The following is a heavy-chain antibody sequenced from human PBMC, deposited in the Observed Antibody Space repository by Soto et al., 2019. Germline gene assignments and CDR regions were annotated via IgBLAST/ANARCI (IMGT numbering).Heavy chain of an antibody. CDR1: GYTFTSYY. Sequence: QVQLVQSGAEVKKPGASVKVSCKASGYTFTSYYMHWVRQAPGQGLEWMGIINPSGGSTSYAQKFQGRVTRTRDTSTSTVYMELSSLRSEGTAGYYGARKCGRAAEPPRYCDYWGQGTLVTVSS. J-gene: IGHJ4*02. CDR3: ARKCGRAAEPPRYCDY. V-gene: IGHV1-46*01. D-gene: IGHD1-26*01. CDR2: INPSGGST.